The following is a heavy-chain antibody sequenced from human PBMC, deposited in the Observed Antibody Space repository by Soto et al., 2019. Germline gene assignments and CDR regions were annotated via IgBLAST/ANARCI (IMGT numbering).Heavy chain of an antibody. J-gene: IGHJ4*02. Sequence: QVQLVQSGAEVKKPGASVKVSCKASGYTFTSYGISWVRQAPGQGHEWMGWISAYNGNTNYAQKLQGRVTMTTDTSTSTAYMELRSLRSDDTAVYSCARDRVLRYFDWLLSRTEFDYWGQGTLVTVSS. CDR2: ISAYNGNT. V-gene: IGHV1-18*01. CDR1: GYTFTSYG. CDR3: ARDRVLRYFDWLLSRTEFDY. D-gene: IGHD3-9*01.